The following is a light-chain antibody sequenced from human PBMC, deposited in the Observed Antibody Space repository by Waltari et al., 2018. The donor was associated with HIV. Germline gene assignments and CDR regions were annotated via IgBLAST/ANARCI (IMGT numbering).Light chain of an antibody. CDR1: QDISVD. J-gene: IGKJ2*01. Sequence: DIQMPQSPFSLSASVGDRFPIPCRASQDISVDLGWYQQKPGKAPKRLIYGASNLESGVPSRFSGSRSGTEFTLTINGLQPEDVATYYCLQQYTYPRTFGQGTKLDIK. CDR3: LQQYTYPRT. V-gene: IGKV1-17*01. CDR2: GAS.